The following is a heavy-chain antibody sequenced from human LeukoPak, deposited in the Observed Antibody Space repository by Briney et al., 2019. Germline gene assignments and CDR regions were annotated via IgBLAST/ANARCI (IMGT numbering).Heavy chain of an antibody. CDR2: ISYHGKDK. D-gene: IGHD3-10*01. V-gene: IGHV3-30*09. Sequence: QPGRSLRLSCAASGFTFSNYAMHWVRQAPGKGLEWVAVISYHGKDKYYADSVKGRFALSRDTSKNTLYLEMNSLRAENTALYYCAKDLGLRAYHYYGMDVWGQGTTVTVSS. CDR1: GFTFSNYA. CDR3: AKDLGLRAYHYYGMDV. J-gene: IGHJ6*02.